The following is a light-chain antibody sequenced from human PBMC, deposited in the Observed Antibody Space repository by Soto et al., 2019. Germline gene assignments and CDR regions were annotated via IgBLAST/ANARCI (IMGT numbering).Light chain of an antibody. CDR2: GAS. Sequence: EIVRTQSPATMSVSPGERATLSCRASQSVSTNLAWYQQKPGQAPRLLIYGASTRATGIPARFSGSGSGTEFTLTISSLQSEDFAVYYCQQYNDWPTGTFGQGTKLEIK. J-gene: IGKJ2*01. V-gene: IGKV3-15*01. CDR3: QQYNDWPTGT. CDR1: QSVSTN.